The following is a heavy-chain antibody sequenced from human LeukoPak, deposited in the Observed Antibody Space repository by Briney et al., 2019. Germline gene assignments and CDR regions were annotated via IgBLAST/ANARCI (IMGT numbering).Heavy chain of an antibody. D-gene: IGHD3-3*01. Sequence: GGSLRLSCVASGFTFSDYYMSCIRQAPGKGLEWVSYISSRGSTIYYADSVKGRFTISRDNAKNSLYLQMNSLRAEDTAVYYCAKDGITIFGVVTYYFDYWGQGTLVTVSS. CDR3: AKDGITIFGVVTYYFDY. CDR2: ISSRGSTI. CDR1: GFTFSDYY. J-gene: IGHJ4*02. V-gene: IGHV3-11*01.